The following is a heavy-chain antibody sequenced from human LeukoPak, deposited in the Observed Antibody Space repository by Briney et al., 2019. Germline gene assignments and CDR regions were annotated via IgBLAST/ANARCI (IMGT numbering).Heavy chain of an antibody. CDR2: ISYDGSNK. D-gene: IGHD6-13*01. Sequence: PGGSLRLSCAASGFTFSSYGMHWVRQAPGKGLEWVAVISYDGSNKYYSDSVKGRFTISRDNSKNTLYLQMNSLRAEDTAVYYCAKSEGSSWYDGVDYWGQGTLVTVSS. J-gene: IGHJ4*02. CDR1: GFTFSSYG. V-gene: IGHV3-30*18. CDR3: AKSEGSSWYDGVDY.